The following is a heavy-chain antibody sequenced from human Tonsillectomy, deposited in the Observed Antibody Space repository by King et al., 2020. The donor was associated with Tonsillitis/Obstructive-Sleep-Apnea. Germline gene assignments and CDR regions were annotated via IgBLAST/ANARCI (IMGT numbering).Heavy chain of an antibody. Sequence: VQLVESGAEVKNPGASVKVSCKASGYTFIGYYIHWVRQAPGQGLEWMGWINPNSGDTDYAQKFQGRVTMTRHTSISTAYMELSSLRSDDTAVYYCARGSRPDPWGQGTLVTVSS. J-gene: IGHJ5*02. CDR2: INPNSGDT. CDR1: GYTFIGYY. V-gene: IGHV1-2*02. CDR3: ARGSRPDP.